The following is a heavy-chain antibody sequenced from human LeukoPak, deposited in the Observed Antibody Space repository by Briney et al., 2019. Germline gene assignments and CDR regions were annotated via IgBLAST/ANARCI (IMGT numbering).Heavy chain of an antibody. CDR2: INANSGGT. CDR1: GYTFTGYY. Sequence: ASVKVSCKASGYTFTGYYMHWVRQAPGQGLEWMGWINANSGGTNYAQKFQGRVTMTRDTSISTAYMELSRLRSDDTAVYYCARSSRYDIWTGYPYWGQGTLVTVPP. J-gene: IGHJ4*02. V-gene: IGHV1-2*02. D-gene: IGHD3-9*01. CDR3: ARSSRYDIWTGYPY.